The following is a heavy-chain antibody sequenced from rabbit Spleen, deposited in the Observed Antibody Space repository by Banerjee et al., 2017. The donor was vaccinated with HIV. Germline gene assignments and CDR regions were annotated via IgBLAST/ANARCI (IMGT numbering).Heavy chain of an antibody. J-gene: IGHJ6*01. V-gene: IGHV1S45*01. CDR1: GFSFSSSDY. Sequence: QEQLVEYGGDLVQPEGSLTLTCKASGFSFSSSDYICWVRQAPGKRPEWIGCIYTGSGSTYYASWAKGRFTVSKASSTTVTLQMTSLTAADTATYFCARDTGTSFSTYGMDLWGQGTLVTVS. D-gene: IGHD8-1*01. CDR3: ARDTGTSFSTYGMDL. CDR2: IYTGSGST.